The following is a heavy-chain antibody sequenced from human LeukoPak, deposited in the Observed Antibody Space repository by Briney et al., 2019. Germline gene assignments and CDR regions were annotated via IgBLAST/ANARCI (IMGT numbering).Heavy chain of an antibody. CDR1: GGSISSYY. D-gene: IGHD4-23*01. Sequence: SETLSLTCTVSGGSISSYYWSWIRQPPGKGLEWIGYIYYSGSTNYNPSLKSRVTISVDTSKNQFSLKLSSVTAADTAVYYCARRGPGGWVYYFDYWGQGTLVTVSS. V-gene: IGHV4-59*08. J-gene: IGHJ4*02. CDR3: ARRGPGGWVYYFDY. CDR2: IYYSGST.